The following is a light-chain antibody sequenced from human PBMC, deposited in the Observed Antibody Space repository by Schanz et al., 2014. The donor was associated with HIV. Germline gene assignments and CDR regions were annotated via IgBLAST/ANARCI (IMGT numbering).Light chain of an antibody. J-gene: IGKJ1*01. Sequence: EIVMTQSPATLSVSPGERATLSCRASQSVSSNLAWYQQKPGQAPRLLIYGASSRATGIPDRFSGSGSGTDFTLTISRLEPEDFAVYFCQQYNSWPRTFGQGTKVEIK. CDR3: QQYNSWPRT. CDR1: QSVSSN. V-gene: IGKV3D-15*01. CDR2: GAS.